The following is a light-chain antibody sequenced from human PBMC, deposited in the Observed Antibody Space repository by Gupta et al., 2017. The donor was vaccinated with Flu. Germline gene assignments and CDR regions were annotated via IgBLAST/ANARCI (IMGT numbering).Light chain of an antibody. CDR3: MQALPAPGWT. CDR2: MAS. J-gene: IGKJ1*01. V-gene: IGKV2-28*01. Sequence: DVVVTQSPLPLPVTPGEPASLPCRSSQSFLHSNGVNYLDWYLQTAGQSPQLLIYMASTRASGLPERFSGSGSGTDFTLKISMVDAEDVGVYYWMQALPAPGWTFGRGTKVEIQ. CDR1: QSFLHSNGVNY.